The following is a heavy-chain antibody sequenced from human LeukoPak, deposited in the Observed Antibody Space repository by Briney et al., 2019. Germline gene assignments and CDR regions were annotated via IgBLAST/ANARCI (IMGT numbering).Heavy chain of an antibody. D-gene: IGHD3-10*01. V-gene: IGHV3-53*04. CDR2: IYSGGST. CDR3: ARDVYYGSGSYLY. J-gene: IGHJ4*02. CDR1: GFTFSSYS. Sequence: GGSLRLSCAASGFTFSSYSMNWVRQAPGKGLEWVSVIYSGGSTYYADSVKGRFTISRHNSKNTLYLQMNSLRAEDTAVYYCARDVYYGSGSYLYWGQGTLVTVSS.